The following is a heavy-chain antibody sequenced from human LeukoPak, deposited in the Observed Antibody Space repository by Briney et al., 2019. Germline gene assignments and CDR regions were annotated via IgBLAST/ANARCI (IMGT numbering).Heavy chain of an antibody. J-gene: IGHJ3*02. CDR1: GGSFSGYY. CDR3: ARSPRYYDILTGYYSDAFDI. D-gene: IGHD3-9*01. V-gene: IGHV4-30-4*08. Sequence: SETLSLTCAVSGGSFSGYYWSWIRQPPGKGLEWIGYIYYSGSTYYNPSLKSRITISLDTSKNQFSLKLSSVTAADTAVYYCARSPRYYDILTGYYSDAFDIWGQGTMVTVSS. CDR2: IYYSGST.